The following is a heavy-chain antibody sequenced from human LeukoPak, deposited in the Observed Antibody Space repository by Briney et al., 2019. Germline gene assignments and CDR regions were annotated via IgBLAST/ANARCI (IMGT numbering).Heavy chain of an antibody. V-gene: IGHV1-69*04. J-gene: IGHJ4*02. D-gene: IGHD1-26*01. CDR3: ARSSGGSYYGYFDY. Sequence: ASVKVSCKASGGTFSSYAISWVRQAPGQGLEWMGRIIPTLGIANYAQKFQGRVTITADKSTSTAYMELSSLRSEDTAVYYCARSSGGSYYGYFDYWGQGTLVTVSS. CDR1: GGTFSSYA. CDR2: IIPTLGIA.